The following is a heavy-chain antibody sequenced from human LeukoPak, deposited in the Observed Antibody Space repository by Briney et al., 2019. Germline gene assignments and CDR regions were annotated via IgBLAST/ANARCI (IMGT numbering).Heavy chain of an antibody. CDR2: IYHSGST. J-gene: IGHJ4*02. CDR3: ARDSTWVLDY. Sequence: SETLSLTCTVSGGSVSSSNFWTWVRQPPGKGLEWIGEIYHSGSTNYNPSLKSRVTISVDKSKNQFSLRLGSVTAADTAVYYCARDSTWVLDYWGQGTLISVSS. CDR1: GGSVSSSNF. V-gene: IGHV4-4*02. D-gene: IGHD1-26*01.